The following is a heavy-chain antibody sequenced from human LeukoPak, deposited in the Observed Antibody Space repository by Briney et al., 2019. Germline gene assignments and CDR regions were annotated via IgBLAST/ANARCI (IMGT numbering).Heavy chain of an antibody. CDR1: GFTFSDYY. V-gene: IGHV3-11*01. J-gene: IGHJ4*02. CDR2: ISSSGSTI. Sequence: PGGSLRLSCAASGFTFSDYYMSWIRQAPGKGLEWVSYISSSGSTIYYADSVKGRFTISRDNAKNSLYLQMNSLRAEDTALYYCAKDIQAYYYDSSGYFDYWGQGTLVTVSS. CDR3: AKDIQAYYYDSSGYFDY. D-gene: IGHD3-22*01.